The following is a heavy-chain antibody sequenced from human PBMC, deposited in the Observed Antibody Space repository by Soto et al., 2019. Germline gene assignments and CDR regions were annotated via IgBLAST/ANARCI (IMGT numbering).Heavy chain of an antibody. V-gene: IGHV4-31*03. J-gene: IGHJ3*02. CDR3: ASVGARVAFAI. CDR1: GGSISSGGYY. D-gene: IGHD1-26*01. CDR2: IYYSGST. Sequence: QVQLQESGPGLVKPSQTLSLTCTVSGGSISSGGYYWSWIRQHPGKGLEWIGYIYYSGSTYYNPSLKSRVTLSVDTSKSQCSLKLSSVTAADTAVYYCASVGARVAFAISGHGTTVTVSS.